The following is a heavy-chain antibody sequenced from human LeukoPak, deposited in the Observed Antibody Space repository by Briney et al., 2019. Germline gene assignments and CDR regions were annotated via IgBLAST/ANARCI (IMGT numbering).Heavy chain of an antibody. V-gene: IGHV4-38-2*01. J-gene: IGHJ4*02. CDR3: ARRPESPITGFDF. CDR2: IYPSGTT. D-gene: IGHD1-14*01. CDR1: GYSVSSAYY. Sequence: SETLSLTCAVSGYSVSSAYYWAWIRQPPGAGPEWIGSIYPSGTTYYKSSLRRRLIISIDASNNQFSLRLSSVTAADTAMYYCARRPESPITGFDFWGQGALVAVSS.